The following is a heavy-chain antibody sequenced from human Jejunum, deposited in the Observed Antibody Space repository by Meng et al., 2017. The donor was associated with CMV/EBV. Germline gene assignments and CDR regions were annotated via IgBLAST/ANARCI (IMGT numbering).Heavy chain of an antibody. CDR3: AKKNPGSPARFDP. J-gene: IGHJ5*02. Sequence: QVQLQESGPGLVKPSGTLSLTCTVSGGSISNYNWWTWVRQAPGKGLEWIGEVSPTGTTQYNPSLKSRVVISVDESRNQFSLKLSSVAAADTAVYSCAKKNPGSPARFDPWGQGTLVTVSS. CDR1: GGSISNYNW. V-gene: IGHV4-4*02. CDR2: VSPTGTT. D-gene: IGHD1-26*01.